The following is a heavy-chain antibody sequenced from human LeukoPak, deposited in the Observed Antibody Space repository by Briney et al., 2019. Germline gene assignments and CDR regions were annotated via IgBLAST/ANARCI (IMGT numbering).Heavy chain of an antibody. Sequence: GGSLRLSCAASGFTFSSYAMSWVRQAPGKGLEWVSAISGSRTYYAGSVKGRFTISRDNSKNTLSLQMNSLRAEDTAVYYCAKVFRKDGDFHLFDYWGQGTLVTVSS. CDR2: ISGSRT. J-gene: IGHJ4*02. CDR1: GFTFSSYA. V-gene: IGHV3-23*01. CDR3: AKVFRKDGDFHLFDY. D-gene: IGHD4-17*01.